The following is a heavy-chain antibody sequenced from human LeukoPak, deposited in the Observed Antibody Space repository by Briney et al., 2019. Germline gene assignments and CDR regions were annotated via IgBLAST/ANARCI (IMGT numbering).Heavy chain of an antibody. J-gene: IGHJ4*02. Sequence: SVKVSCKASGGTFSSYAISWVRHVPGQGLEWMGGIIPIFGTANYAQKFQGRVTITADESTSTAYMELSSLRSEDTAVYYCASTEAVLRYFDWLLPFDYWGQGTLVTVSS. CDR2: IIPIFGTA. V-gene: IGHV1-69*01. D-gene: IGHD3-9*01. CDR3: ASTEAVLRYFDWLLPFDY. CDR1: GGTFSSYA.